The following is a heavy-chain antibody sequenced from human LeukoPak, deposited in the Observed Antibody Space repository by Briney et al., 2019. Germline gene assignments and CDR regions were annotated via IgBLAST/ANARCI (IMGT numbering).Heavy chain of an antibody. Sequence: GGSLRLSCAASGFTFSSYSMNWVRQAPGTGLEWVSSISSSSSYIYYADSVKGRFTISRDNAKNSLYLQMNSLRAENTAVYYCARAVVALDYWGQGTLVTVSS. CDR2: ISSSSSYI. V-gene: IGHV3-21*01. CDR3: ARAVVALDY. D-gene: IGHD5-12*01. J-gene: IGHJ4*02. CDR1: GFTFSSYS.